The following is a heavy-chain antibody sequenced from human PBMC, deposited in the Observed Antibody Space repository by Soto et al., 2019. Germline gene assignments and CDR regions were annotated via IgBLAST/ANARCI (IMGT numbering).Heavy chain of an antibody. Sequence: SETLSLTCTVSGDSISSYSWSWLRQPPGKGLEWIGYIYYSGSTNYNPSLKSRVTISKDTSKNQFSLKLSSVTAADTAVYYCARDSSSWHDAFDIWGQGTMVTVSS. CDR3: ARDSSSWHDAFDI. J-gene: IGHJ3*02. D-gene: IGHD6-13*01. V-gene: IGHV4-59*01. CDR1: GDSISSYS. CDR2: IYYSGST.